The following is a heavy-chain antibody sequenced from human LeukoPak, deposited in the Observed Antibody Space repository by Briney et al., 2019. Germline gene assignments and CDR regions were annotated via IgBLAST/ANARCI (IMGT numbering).Heavy chain of an antibody. V-gene: IGHV3-30-3*01. Sequence: PGGSLRLSCAASGFTFSSYVMHWVRQAPGKGLEWVGVISYDGGNKYYADSVKGRFTISRDNSRNTLYLQMNSLRAEDTAVYYCVRAARWLVPPNDSWGQGTLVTVSS. CDR1: GFTFSSYV. J-gene: IGHJ5*01. D-gene: IGHD6-19*01. CDR2: ISYDGGNK. CDR3: VRAARWLVPPNDS.